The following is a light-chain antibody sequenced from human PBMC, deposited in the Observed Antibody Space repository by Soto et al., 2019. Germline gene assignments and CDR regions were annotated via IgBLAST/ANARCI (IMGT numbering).Light chain of an antibody. CDR1: SSDVGGYND. CDR2: EVS. Sequence: QSVLTQQASVSGSPGQSITISCTGTSSDVGGYNDVSWYQQHPGKGPKLMIYEVSNRPSGVSNRFSGSKSGNTATLTISGLQAEDEADYYCSSYTSTTTRVFGTGTKVTVL. CDR3: SSYTSTTTRV. J-gene: IGLJ1*01. V-gene: IGLV2-14*03.